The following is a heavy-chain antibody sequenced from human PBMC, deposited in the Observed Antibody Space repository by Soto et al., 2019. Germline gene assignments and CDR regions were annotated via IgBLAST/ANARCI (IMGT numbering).Heavy chain of an antibody. V-gene: IGHV4-59*01. CDR1: GGSISSYY. J-gene: IGHJ4*02. CDR3: ASRWGTYFDY. D-gene: IGHD7-27*01. CDR2: IYYSGST. Sequence: QVQLQESGPGLVKPSETLSLTCTVSGGSISSYYWSWIRQPPGKGLEWIGYIYYSGSTNYNPSLXGRVPIXXATSKNQFSLKLSSVTAADTAVYSCASRWGTYFDYWGQGTLVTVSS.